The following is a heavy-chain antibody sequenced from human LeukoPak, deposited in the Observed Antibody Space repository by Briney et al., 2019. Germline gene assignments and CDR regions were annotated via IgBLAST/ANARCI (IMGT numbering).Heavy chain of an antibody. D-gene: IGHD2/OR15-2a*01. V-gene: IGHV3-30-3*02. CDR1: GFTFSSYA. J-gene: IGHJ3*02. Sequence: GRSLRLSCAASGFTFSSYAMHWVRQAPGKGLEWVAVISYDGSNKYYADSVKGRFTISRDNSKNTLYLQMNSLRAEDTAVYYCAKSIIDAFDIWGQGTMVTVSS. CDR2: ISYDGSNK. CDR3: AKSIIDAFDI.